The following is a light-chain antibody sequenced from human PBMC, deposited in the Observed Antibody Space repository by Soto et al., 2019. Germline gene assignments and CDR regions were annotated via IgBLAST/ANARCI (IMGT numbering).Light chain of an antibody. CDR2: GAS. Sequence: EIVLTQSPGTLSLSPGERATLSCRASQSVSSSYLAWYQQKPGQAPRLLFYGASSRATGLPDRFSGSGSGTDFTLTISRMESEDFAVYYCQQYGSSPTLTFGGGTKVEIK. J-gene: IGKJ4*01. CDR3: QQYGSSPTLT. V-gene: IGKV3-20*01. CDR1: QSVSSSY.